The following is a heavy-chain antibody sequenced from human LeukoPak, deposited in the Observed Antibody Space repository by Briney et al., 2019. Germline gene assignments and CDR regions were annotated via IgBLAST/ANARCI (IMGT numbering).Heavy chain of an antibody. Sequence: PSETLSLTCTVSSGSISSDYWSWIRQPPGKGLEWIGYMYHSGSTNYNPSLESRVSISVDTSKKQFSLKLSSVTAADTAVYYCARDQRDPSLRNGLDVWGQGTTVTVSS. CDR3: ARDQRDPSLRNGLDV. J-gene: IGHJ6*02. V-gene: IGHV4-59*01. D-gene: IGHD6-6*01. CDR2: MYHSGST. CDR1: SGSISSDY.